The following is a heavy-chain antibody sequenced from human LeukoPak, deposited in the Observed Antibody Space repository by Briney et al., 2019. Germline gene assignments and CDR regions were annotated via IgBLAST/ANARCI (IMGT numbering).Heavy chain of an antibody. V-gene: IGHV4-39*07. J-gene: IGHJ4*02. CDR3: ARDEVHSSSSQHRGIDY. CDR1: GGSISSSSYY. D-gene: IGHD6-13*01. Sequence: SETLSLTCTVSGGSISSSSYYWGWIRQPPGKGLEWIGSIYYSGSTYCNPSLKSRVTISVDTSKNQFSLKLSSVTAADTAVYYCARDEVHSSSSQHRGIDYWGQGTLVTVSS. CDR2: IYYSGST.